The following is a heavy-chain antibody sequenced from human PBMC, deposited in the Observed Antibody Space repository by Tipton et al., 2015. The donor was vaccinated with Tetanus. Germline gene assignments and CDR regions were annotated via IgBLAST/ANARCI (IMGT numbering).Heavy chain of an antibody. CDR1: GGSISTGGYS. D-gene: IGHD7-27*01. CDR3: ARGRNWGTAY. J-gene: IGHJ4*02. CDR2: IFRTGST. Sequence: TLSLTCTVSGGSISTGGYSWRWIRQPPGKGLECIGYIFRTGSTTYNPSLKSRVSISVDTSKNQFSLNLNSVTAAATAVYYCARGRNWGTAYWGQGILVSVSS. V-gene: IGHV4-30-2*01.